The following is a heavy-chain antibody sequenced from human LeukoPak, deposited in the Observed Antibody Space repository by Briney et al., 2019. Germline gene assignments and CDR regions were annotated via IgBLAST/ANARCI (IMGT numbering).Heavy chain of an antibody. J-gene: IGHJ4*02. CDR2: IFDDGSER. V-gene: IGHV3-33*06. CDR3: AKSATTVTSNFDY. Sequence: PGGSLRLSCEASGFTFRNYAMHWVRQAPGKGLEWVALIFDDGSERYYADSVRGRFTISRDNSKNTVYLQMSSLRAEDTAVYYCAKSATTVTSNFDYWGQGTLVTVSS. CDR1: GFTFRNYA. D-gene: IGHD4-17*01.